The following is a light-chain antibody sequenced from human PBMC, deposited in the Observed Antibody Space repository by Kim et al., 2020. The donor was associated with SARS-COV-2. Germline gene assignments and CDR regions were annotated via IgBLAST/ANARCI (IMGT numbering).Light chain of an antibody. CDR2: AAS. CDR3: KQSYSTPWT. Sequence: ASVGDRVTISCRASQSISTYLDWYQQKPGTAPKLLIYAASSLQSGVPSRFSGSGSGTDLTLTISSLQPEDFATYYCKQSYSTPWTFGQGTKVDIK. CDR1: QSISTY. V-gene: IGKV1-39*01. J-gene: IGKJ1*01.